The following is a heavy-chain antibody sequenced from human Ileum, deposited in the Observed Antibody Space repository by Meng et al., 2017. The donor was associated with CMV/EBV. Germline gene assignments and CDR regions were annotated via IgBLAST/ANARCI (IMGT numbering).Heavy chain of an antibody. CDR2: IFSFPSTP. CDR3: ARAPPRVYYAMDI. V-gene: IGHV1-69*16. CDR1: GGA. D-gene: IGHD3-16*01. J-gene: IGHJ6*02. Sequence: SVKVSCKASGGATWVRQAPGQGLEWMGGIFSFPSTPKYAQKFQGRVTITTDESTSTSYMELRSLNVDDTAVYYCARAPPRVYYAMDIWGQGTRVT.